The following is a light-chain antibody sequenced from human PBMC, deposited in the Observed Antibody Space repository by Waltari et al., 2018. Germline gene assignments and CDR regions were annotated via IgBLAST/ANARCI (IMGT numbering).Light chain of an antibody. CDR3: QVWHSSTNVI. J-gene: IGLJ2*01. V-gene: IGLV3-21*04. Sequence: SYDLTQQPSVSVAPGETARITCGGDNIGGKSVHWYQQKPGQAPVVIIYYNTDRPSGIPERFSGSNSANTATLIISRVEAGDEADYFCQVWHSSTNVIFGGGTKLTVV. CDR2: YNT. CDR1: NIGGKS.